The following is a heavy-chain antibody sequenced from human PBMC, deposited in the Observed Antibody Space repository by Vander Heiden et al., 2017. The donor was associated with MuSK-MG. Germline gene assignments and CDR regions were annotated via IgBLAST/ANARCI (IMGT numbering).Heavy chain of an antibody. CDR2: ISSSSSTI. Sequence: EVQLVESGGGLVQPGGSLRLSCAASGFTFSSYSMNWVRQAPGKGLEWVSYISSSSSTIYYADSVKGRVTISRDNAKNSLYLQMNSLRAEDTAVYYCATGYCSSTSCYRYYGMDVWGQGTTVTVSS. J-gene: IGHJ6*02. CDR1: GFTFSSYS. D-gene: IGHD2-2*01. CDR3: ATGYCSSTSCYRYYGMDV. V-gene: IGHV3-48*04.